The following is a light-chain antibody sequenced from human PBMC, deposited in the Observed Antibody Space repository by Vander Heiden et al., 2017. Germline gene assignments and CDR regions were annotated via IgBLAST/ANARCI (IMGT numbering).Light chain of an antibody. Sequence: EIVMTQSPATLSVSPGERATLSCSASQSVSSNLAWYQQKPGQAPRLLIYGASTRATGIPARFSGSGSGTEFTLTISSMQSEDFAVYCCQQYNNWPPWTFGQGTKVEIK. V-gene: IGKV3-15*01. CDR3: QQYNNWPPWT. J-gene: IGKJ1*01. CDR2: GAS. CDR1: QSVSSN.